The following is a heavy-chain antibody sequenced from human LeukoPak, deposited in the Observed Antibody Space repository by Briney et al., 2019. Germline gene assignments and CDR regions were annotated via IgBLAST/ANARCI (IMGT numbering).Heavy chain of an antibody. V-gene: IGHV1-69*04. CDR1: GGTFSSYA. CDR3: AREMATEFDY. CDR2: IIPILGIA. J-gene: IGHJ4*02. Sequence: ASVKVSCKASGGTFSSYAISWLRQAPGQGLEWMGRIIPILGIANYAQKFQGRVTITADKSTSTAYMELSSLRSEDTAVYYCAREMATEFDYWGQGTLVTVSS. D-gene: IGHD5-24*01.